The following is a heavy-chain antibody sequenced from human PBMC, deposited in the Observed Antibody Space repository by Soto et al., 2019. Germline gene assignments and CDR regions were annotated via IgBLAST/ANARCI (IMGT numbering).Heavy chain of an antibody. CDR1: GGSISSSNW. J-gene: IGHJ6*02. CDR2: IYHSGST. D-gene: IGHD3-10*01. V-gene: IGHV4-4*02. CDR3: ARVKGDYYYGSGSYYNSYGMDV. Sequence: SETLSLTCAVSGGSISSSNWWSWVRQPPGKGLEWIGEIYHSGSTNYNPSLKSRVTISVDKSKNQFSLKLSSVTAADTAVYYCARVKGDYYYGSGSYYNSYGMDVWGQGTTVT.